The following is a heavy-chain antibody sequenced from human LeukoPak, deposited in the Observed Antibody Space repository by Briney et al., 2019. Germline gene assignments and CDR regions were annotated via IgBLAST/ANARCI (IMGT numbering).Heavy chain of an antibody. J-gene: IGHJ3*02. Sequence: QTGGPLRLSCAAPGFTFSSYGMHWARQAPRKGLQGVACIRYDGSNKYYVDCVKGRFTIYRDNSKNTLYLQMISLRAEDTAMYYCAKLRSAVSLLYDAFDIWGQGTMVTVSS. CDR3: AKLRSAVSLLYDAFDI. D-gene: IGHD1-26*01. CDR1: GFTFSSYG. V-gene: IGHV3-30*02. CDR2: IRYDGSNK.